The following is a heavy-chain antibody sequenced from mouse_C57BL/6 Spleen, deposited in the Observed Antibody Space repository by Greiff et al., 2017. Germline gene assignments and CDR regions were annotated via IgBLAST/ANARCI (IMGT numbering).Heavy chain of an antibody. CDR1: GYTFTDYY. Sequence: VQLQQSGPELVKPGASVKISCKASGYTFTDYYMNWVKQSHGKSLEWIGDINPNNGGTSYNQKFKGKATLTVDKSSSTAYMELRSLTSEDSAVYYCARSYYGSRYEFAYWGQGTLVTVSA. D-gene: IGHD1-1*01. J-gene: IGHJ3*01. V-gene: IGHV1-26*01. CDR3: ARSYYGSRYEFAY. CDR2: INPNNGGT.